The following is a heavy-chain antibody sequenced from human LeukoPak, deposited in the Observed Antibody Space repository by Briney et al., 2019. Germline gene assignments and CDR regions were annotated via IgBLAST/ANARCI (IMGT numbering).Heavy chain of an antibody. CDR3: ARQGVVPNKAGWYFDL. V-gene: IGHV4-39*01. CDR2: FYHSGTI. CDR1: GGSITSSNYF. Sequence: SKTLSLTCIVSGGSITSSNYFWGWIRQPPGKGLEWIGGFYHSGTIFYSPSLGSRVAISIDTSKNQFSLRLLSVTAADTAVYYCARQGVVPNKAGWYFDLWGRGTLVTVSS. D-gene: IGHD3-10*01. J-gene: IGHJ2*01.